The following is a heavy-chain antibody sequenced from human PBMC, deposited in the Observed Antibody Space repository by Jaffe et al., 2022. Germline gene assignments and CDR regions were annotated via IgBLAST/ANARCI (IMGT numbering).Heavy chain of an antibody. D-gene: IGHD2-15*01. CDR2: IIPIFGTA. CDR3: ARDIVVVVAANDAFDI. V-gene: IGHV1-69*01. Sequence: QVQLVQSGAEVKKPGSSVKVSCKASGGTFSSYAISWVRQAPGQGLEWMGGIIPIFGTANYAQKFQGRVTITADESTSTAYMELSSLRSEDTAVYYCARDIVVVVAANDAFDIWGQGTMVTVSS. CDR1: GGTFSSYA. J-gene: IGHJ3*02.